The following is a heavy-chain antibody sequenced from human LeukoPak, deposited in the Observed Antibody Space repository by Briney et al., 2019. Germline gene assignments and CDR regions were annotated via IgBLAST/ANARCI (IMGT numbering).Heavy chain of an antibody. CDR1: GGSISSYY. Sequence: SETLSLTCTVSGGSISSYYWSWIRQPPGKGLEWIGYIYYSGSTNYNPSLKSRVTISVDTSKNQFSLKLSSVTAADTAVYYCARGDNYYDSSGYYYWGQGTLVTVSS. J-gene: IGHJ4*02. CDR3: ARGDNYYDSSGYYY. D-gene: IGHD3-22*01. CDR2: IYYSGST. V-gene: IGHV4-59*01.